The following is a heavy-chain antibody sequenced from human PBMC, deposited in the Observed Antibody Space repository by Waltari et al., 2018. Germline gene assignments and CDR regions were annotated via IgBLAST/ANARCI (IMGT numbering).Heavy chain of an antibody. Sequence: EVQLVQSGAEVKKPGDSLKISCKGSGYSFSNYWIGWVRQMPGKGLEWMGFISPGYSDTRYSPSFQGQVTISADKSISTAYLQWSSLKASDTALFYCARQISGIASGMDVWGQGTTVTVSS. CDR2: ISPGYSDT. D-gene: IGHD6-13*01. CDR1: GYSFSNYW. CDR3: ARQISGIASGMDV. J-gene: IGHJ6*02. V-gene: IGHV5-51*01.